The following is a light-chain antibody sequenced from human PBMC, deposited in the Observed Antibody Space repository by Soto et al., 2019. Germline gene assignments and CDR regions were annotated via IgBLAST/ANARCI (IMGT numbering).Light chain of an antibody. J-gene: IGKJ4*01. CDR3: QQRSNWPRT. V-gene: IGKV3-11*01. CDR1: QSVSSY. Sequence: EIVLTQSPATLSLSPGERATLSCRASQSVSSYLAWYQQKPGQAPRLLIYDASNRATGIPVRFSGSGSGTDCTLSLSSVEPEDFAVYYCQQRSNWPRTFGGGTKVEIK. CDR2: DAS.